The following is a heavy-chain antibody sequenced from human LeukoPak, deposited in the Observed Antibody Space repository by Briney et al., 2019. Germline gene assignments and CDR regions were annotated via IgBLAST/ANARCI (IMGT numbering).Heavy chain of an antibody. Sequence: ASVKVSCKASGYTFTGYYMHWVRQAPGQGLEWMGWINPNSGGTNYAQKFQGRVTMTRDTSISTAYMELSRLRSDDTAVYYCARARTPLYGGNSGLDYWGQGTLVTVSS. CDR1: GYTFTGYY. CDR2: INPNSGGT. D-gene: IGHD4-23*01. CDR3: ARARTPLYGGNSGLDY. J-gene: IGHJ4*02. V-gene: IGHV1-2*02.